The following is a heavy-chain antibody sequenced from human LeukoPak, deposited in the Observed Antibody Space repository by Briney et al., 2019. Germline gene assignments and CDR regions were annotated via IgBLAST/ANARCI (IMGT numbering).Heavy chain of an antibody. D-gene: IGHD1-26*01. V-gene: IGHV3-30-3*01. CDR1: GFTFSSYA. J-gene: IGHJ4*02. CDR3: AKARELLLDY. CDR2: ISYDGSNK. Sequence: PGGSLRLSCAASGFTFSSYAMHWFRQAPGKGLEWVAVISYDGSNKYYADSVKGRFTISRDNSKNTLYLQVNSLRAEDTAVYYCAKARELLLDYWGQGTLVTVSS.